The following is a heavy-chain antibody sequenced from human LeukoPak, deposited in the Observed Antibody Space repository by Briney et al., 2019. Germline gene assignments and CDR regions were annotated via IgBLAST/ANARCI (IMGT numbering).Heavy chain of an antibody. CDR2: IKQDGSEK. Sequence: GGSLRLSCAASEFTFSNYWMSWVRQAPGKGLEWVANIKQDGSEKYYVDSMKGRFTISRDNAKNSLYLQMNSLRAEDTAVYYCAREGLWATGFDYWGQGTLVTVSS. CDR3: AREGLWATGFDY. CDR1: EFTFSNYW. V-gene: IGHV3-7*01. D-gene: IGHD1-26*01. J-gene: IGHJ4*02.